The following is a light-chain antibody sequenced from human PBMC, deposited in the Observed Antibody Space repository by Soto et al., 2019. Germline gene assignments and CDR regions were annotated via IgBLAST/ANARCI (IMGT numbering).Light chain of an antibody. CDR1: QNINNY. CDR2: DAS. Sequence: DIQMTQSPSSLSASVGYIVTITCQASQNINNYLNWYQQKPGRAPKLLIYDASNLEAGVPSRLRGSGSGTDFTFTISRLQPEDIATYYCQQYENLPTFGQGTRLEIK. J-gene: IGKJ5*01. V-gene: IGKV1-33*01. CDR3: QQYENLPT.